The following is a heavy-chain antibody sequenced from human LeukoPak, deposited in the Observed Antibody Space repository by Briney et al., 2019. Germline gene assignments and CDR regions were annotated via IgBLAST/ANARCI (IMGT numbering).Heavy chain of an antibody. V-gene: IGHV1-18*01. Sequence: VASVKVSCKASGDTFTNYGISWVRQAPGQGLEWMGWISAYNGNTNYAQKLQGRVTMTTDTSTSTAYMELRSLRSDDTAVDYCARDGDYDRSGAWRGDAFDIWGQGTMVTVSS. CDR1: GDTFTNYG. CDR3: ARDGDYDRSGAWRGDAFDI. J-gene: IGHJ3*02. D-gene: IGHD3-22*01. CDR2: ISAYNGNT.